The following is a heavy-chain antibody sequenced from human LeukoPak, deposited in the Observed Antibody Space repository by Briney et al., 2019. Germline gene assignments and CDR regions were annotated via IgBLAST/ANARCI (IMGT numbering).Heavy chain of an antibody. Sequence: TPSETLSLTCTVSGGSFSTYYWSWIRQPPGKGLEWIGYIYYSGSTDYSPSLKSRVTMSLDTSKNQFSLNLNSVTAADTAVYYCVRAVIIFGAAVAKGFDCWGQGTLVTVSS. J-gene: IGHJ4*02. D-gene: IGHD3-3*01. CDR3: VRAVIIFGAAVAKGFDC. CDR1: GGSFSTYY. V-gene: IGHV4-59*01. CDR2: IYYSGST.